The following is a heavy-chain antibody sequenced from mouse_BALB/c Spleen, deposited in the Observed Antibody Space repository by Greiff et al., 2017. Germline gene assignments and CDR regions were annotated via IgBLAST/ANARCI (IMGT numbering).Heavy chain of an antibody. CDR3: ARTLYGNYVWFAY. V-gene: IGHV5-4*02. CDR1: GFTFSDYY. Sequence: EVNVVESGGGLVKPGGSLKLSCAASGFTFSDYYMYWVRQTPEKRLEWVATISDGGSYTYYPDSVKGRFTISRDNAKNNLYLQMSSLKSEDTAMYYCARTLYGNYVWFAYWGQGTLVTVSA. D-gene: IGHD2-10*02. J-gene: IGHJ3*01. CDR2: ISDGGSYT.